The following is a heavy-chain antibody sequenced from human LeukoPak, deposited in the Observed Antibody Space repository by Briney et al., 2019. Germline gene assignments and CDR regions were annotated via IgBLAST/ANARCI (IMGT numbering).Heavy chain of an antibody. D-gene: IGHD4-11*01. CDR3: ARNDGSNYAYYFDN. CDR1: GGSISSGTYY. J-gene: IGHJ4*02. CDR2: IYASGST. V-gene: IGHV4-61*02. Sequence: SETLSLTCTVSGGSISSGTYYWSWIRQPAGKGLEWIGRIYASGSTNYSPSLKSRVTISGDTSKNQFSLKLSSVTAADTAVYYCARNDGSNYAYYFDNWAREPWSPSPQ.